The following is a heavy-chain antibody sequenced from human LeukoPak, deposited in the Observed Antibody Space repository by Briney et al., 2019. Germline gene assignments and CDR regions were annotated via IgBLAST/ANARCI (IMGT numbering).Heavy chain of an antibody. D-gene: IGHD6-13*01. CDR2: IYHSGST. J-gene: IGHJ6*02. CDR1: GGSISSSNW. CDR3: ARQQQLDYYCYGMDV. Sequence: SGTLSLTCAVSGGSISSSNWWSWVRQPPGKGLEWIGEIYHSGSTNYNPSLKSRVTISVDKSKNQFSLKLSSVTAADTAVYYCARQQQLDYYCYGMDVWGQGTTVTVSS. V-gene: IGHV4-4*02.